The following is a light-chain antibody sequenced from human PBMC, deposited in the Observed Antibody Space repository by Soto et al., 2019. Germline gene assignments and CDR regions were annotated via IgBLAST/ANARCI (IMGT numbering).Light chain of an antibody. J-gene: IGLJ2*01. Sequence: SYELTQPPSVSVAPGKTARITCGGNNIGSKSVHWYQQKPGQAPVLVIYYDSDRPSGIPERFSGSNSGNTATLTISRVEAGDEADYYCQVWDSSSDHALGGGTKLTVL. CDR3: QVWDSSSDHA. CDR2: YDS. V-gene: IGLV3-21*04. CDR1: NIGSKS.